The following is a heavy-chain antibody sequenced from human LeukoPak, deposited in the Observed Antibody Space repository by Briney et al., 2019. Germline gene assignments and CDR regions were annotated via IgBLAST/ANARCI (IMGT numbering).Heavy chain of an antibody. CDR3: ARRLEYSGSKGVFDY. J-gene: IGHJ4*02. D-gene: IGHD1-26*01. V-gene: IGHV3-66*01. CDR2: IYSGGYT. Sequence: GGPLRLSCAVSGFTFSNAWMSWARRAPGQGLAWVSIIYSGGYTDYADSVKGRFTISRDNSKNTLYLQMHSLRAEDTAVYYCARRLEYSGSKGVFDYWGQGTLVTVSS. CDR1: GFTFSNAW.